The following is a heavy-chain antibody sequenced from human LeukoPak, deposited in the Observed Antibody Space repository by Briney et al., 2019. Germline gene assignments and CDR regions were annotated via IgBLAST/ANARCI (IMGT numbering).Heavy chain of an antibody. CDR1: GFTFSSYG. V-gene: IGHV3-30*02. Sequence: PGGSLSLSCAASGFTFSSYGMHWVRQAQGKGLEWVAFIRYDGSNKYYADSVKGRFTISRDNSKNTLYLQMNSLRAEDTAVYYCAKNSFSGIAVAGWFDYWGQGTLVTVSS. D-gene: IGHD6-19*01. CDR3: AKNSFSGIAVAGWFDY. CDR2: IRYDGSNK. J-gene: IGHJ4*02.